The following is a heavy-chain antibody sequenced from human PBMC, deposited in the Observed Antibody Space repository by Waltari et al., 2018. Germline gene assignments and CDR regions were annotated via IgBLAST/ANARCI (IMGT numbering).Heavy chain of an antibody. CDR2: IYYSGST. CDR3: ARHLYYDILTGYDAFDI. CDR1: GGSISSYY. Sequence: QVQLQESGPGLVKPSETLSLTCTVSGGSISSYYWSWIRQPPGKGLEWIGYIYYSGSTNYNPSLKSRVTISVDTSKNQFSLKLSSVTAADTAVYYCARHLYYDILTGYDAFDIWGQGTMVTVSS. D-gene: IGHD3-9*01. J-gene: IGHJ3*02. V-gene: IGHV4-59*01.